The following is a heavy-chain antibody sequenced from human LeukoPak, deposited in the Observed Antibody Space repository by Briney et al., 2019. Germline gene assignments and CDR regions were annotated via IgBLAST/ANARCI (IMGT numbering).Heavy chain of an antibody. CDR3: ARVGRGYSFNVYCFDY. CDR2: IRYDGSNK. CDR1: GFTFSSYG. Sequence: GGSLRLSCAASGFTFSSYGMHWVRQAPGKGLEWVAFIRYDGSNKYYADSVKGRFTISRDNSKNTLYLQMNNLRAQDTAVYYCARVGRGYSFNVYCFDYWGQGTLVTVSS. J-gene: IGHJ4*02. V-gene: IGHV3-30*02. D-gene: IGHD5-18*01.